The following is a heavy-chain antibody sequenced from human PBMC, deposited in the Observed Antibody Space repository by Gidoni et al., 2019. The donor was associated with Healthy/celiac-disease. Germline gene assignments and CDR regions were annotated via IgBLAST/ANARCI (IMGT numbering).Heavy chain of an antibody. CDR2: INHSGST. CDR3: ARGLAAAGPNDY. CDR1: GGSFSGYY. V-gene: IGHV4-34*01. Sequence: QVQLQQWGTGLLKPSETLSLTCAVYGGSFSGYYWSWIRQPQGKGLEWIGEINHSGSTNYNPSLKSRVTISVDTSKNQFSLKLSSVTAADTAVYYCARGLAAAGPNDYWGQGTLVTVSS. D-gene: IGHD6-13*01. J-gene: IGHJ4*02.